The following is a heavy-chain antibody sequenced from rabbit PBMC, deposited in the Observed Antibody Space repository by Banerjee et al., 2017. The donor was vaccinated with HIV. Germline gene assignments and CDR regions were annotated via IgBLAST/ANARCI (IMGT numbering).Heavy chain of an antibody. CDR3: ARGISNYRLTGFDL. CDR1: GFSFSSSYY. CDR2: IYAGSSGST. D-gene: IGHD8-1*01. Sequence: QSLEESGGDLVQPGASLTLTCTASGFSFSSSYYMCWVRQAPGKGLEWIACIYAGSSGSTYYASWAKGRFTISKTSSTTVTLQMTSLTAADTATYFCARGISNYRLTGFDLWGPGTLVTVS. J-gene: IGHJ3*01. V-gene: IGHV1S40*01.